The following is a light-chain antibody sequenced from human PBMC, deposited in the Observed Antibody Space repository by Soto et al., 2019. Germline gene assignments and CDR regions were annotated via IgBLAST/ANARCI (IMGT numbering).Light chain of an antibody. CDR2: DAS. J-gene: IGKJ1*01. CDR3: QQYQIDWT. Sequence: DIQMTQSPSTLSASVGDRVSITCRASQRVNTCLAWYQQKPGKAPTLLIYDASSLQSGVPSRFSGSGSGTEFTLTSSSLQPDDFATYYCQQYQIDWTFGQGTKVEIK. V-gene: IGKV1-5*01. CDR1: QRVNTC.